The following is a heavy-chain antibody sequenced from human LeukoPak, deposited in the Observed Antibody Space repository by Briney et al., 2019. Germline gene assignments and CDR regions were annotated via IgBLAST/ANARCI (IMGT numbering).Heavy chain of an antibody. D-gene: IGHD3-16*01. CDR1: GYTFTSYA. Sequence: RASVKVSCKASGYTFTSYAMHWVRQAPGQGLEWTGGIIPIFGTANYAQKFQGRVAITADESTSTAYMELSSLRSEDTAVYYCARDPSGGYFDYWGQRTLVTVSS. V-gene: IGHV1-69*13. CDR3: ARDPSGGYFDY. J-gene: IGHJ4*02. CDR2: IIPIFGTA.